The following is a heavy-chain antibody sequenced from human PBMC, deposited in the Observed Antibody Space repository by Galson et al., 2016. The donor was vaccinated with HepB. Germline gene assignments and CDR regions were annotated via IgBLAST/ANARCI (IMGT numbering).Heavy chain of an antibody. CDR2: IFHTGRV. V-gene: IGHV4-4*02. J-gene: IGHJ4*02. D-gene: IGHD3-16*01. CDR1: GVPISSSDW. Sequence: ETLSLTCGVSGVPISSSDWWSWVRQPPGQGLEWIGQIFHTGRVNYAPSLASRVTISIDTSNNHFSLRLTSVTAADTALYYCARQHWGCPSDYWGQGTLVIVSS. CDR3: ARQHWGCPSDY.